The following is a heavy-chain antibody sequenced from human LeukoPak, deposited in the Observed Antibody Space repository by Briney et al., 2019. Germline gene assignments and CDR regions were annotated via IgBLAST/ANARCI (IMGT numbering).Heavy chain of an antibody. Sequence: GGSLRLSCAASGFTFSDSAMNWFRQAPGKGLEWLSLINFSGGNTYYADSMKGRFTISRDNSKDTLYLQMNSLRAEDTAIYYCARDIEFSTWGLGTMVTVSS. CDR2: INFSGGNT. J-gene: IGHJ3*01. V-gene: IGHV3-23*01. CDR3: ARDIEFST. D-gene: IGHD3-3*02. CDR1: GFTFSDSA.